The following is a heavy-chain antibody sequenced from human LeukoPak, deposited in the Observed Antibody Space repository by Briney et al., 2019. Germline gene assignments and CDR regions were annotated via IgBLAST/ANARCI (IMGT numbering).Heavy chain of an antibody. V-gene: IGHV4-34*01. CDR3: ARYTVGLILFDY. D-gene: IGHD4-23*01. CDR2: INHSGST. J-gene: IGHJ4*02. CDR1: GGSFSGYY. Sequence: SETLSLTCAVYGGSFSGYYWSWIRQPPGKGLEWIGEINHSGSTNYNPSLKSRVTISVDTSKNQFSLKLSSVTAADTAVYYCARYTVGLILFDYWGQGTLVTVSS.